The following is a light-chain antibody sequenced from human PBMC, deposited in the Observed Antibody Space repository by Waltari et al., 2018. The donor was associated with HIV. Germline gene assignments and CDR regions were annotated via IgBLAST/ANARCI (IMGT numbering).Light chain of an antibody. CDR1: SSAVGGYNY. V-gene: IGLV2-23*01. CDR3: CSYAGSSTLL. CDR2: DVS. J-gene: IGLJ2*01. Sequence: QSALTQPASVSGSPGQSTTISCPGTSSAVGGYNYVSWYQQHPGKAPKLVIYDVSERPSGVSNRFSGSKSGNTASLTISGLQAEDEADYNCCSYAGSSTLLFGGGTKVTVL.